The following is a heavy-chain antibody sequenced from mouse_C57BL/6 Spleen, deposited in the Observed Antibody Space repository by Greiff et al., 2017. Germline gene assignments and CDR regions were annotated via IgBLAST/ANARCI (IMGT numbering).Heavy chain of an antibody. D-gene: IGHD3-1*01. CDR1: GFTFSDYG. J-gene: IGHJ4*01. CDR3: ARGATDPHYYAMYY. V-gene: IGHV5-17*01. Sequence: DVQLVESGGGLVKPGGSLKLSCAASGFTFSDYGMHWVRQAPEKGLEWVAYISSGSSTIYYADTVKGRFTISRDNAKNTLFLQMTSLRSEDTAMYYCARGATDPHYYAMYYWGQGTSVTVSS. CDR2: ISSGSSTI.